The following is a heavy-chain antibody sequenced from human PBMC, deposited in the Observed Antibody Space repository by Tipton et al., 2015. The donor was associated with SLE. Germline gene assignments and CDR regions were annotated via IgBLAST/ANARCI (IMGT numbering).Heavy chain of an antibody. D-gene: IGHD1-26*01. Sequence: SLRLSCAASGFTFSSFAMHWVRQAPGKGLEWVALIWHDGSHQFYAESVTGRFTISRDNSKDTLYLQVDSLRAEDTAMYYCARGSGNYYPLYLYYYMDVWGKGTTVTVSS. CDR2: IWHDGSHQ. V-gene: IGHV3-33*01. CDR1: GFTFSSFA. J-gene: IGHJ6*03. CDR3: ARGSGNYYPLYLYYYMDV.